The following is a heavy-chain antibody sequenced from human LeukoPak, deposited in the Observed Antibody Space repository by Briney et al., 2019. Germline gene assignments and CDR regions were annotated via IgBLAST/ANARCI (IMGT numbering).Heavy chain of an antibody. CDR2: ISHSGSS. Sequence: SETLSLTCAVSGGSDSSGAYSWSWIRQPPGKGLEWIGYISHSGSSYYKPSLKSRVTISVDRSRDQFSLKLTSVTAADTAVYFCARYCTTWSYWYFDLWGRGTLVTVSS. CDR1: GGSDSSGAYS. J-gene: IGHJ2*01. D-gene: IGHD2-8*01. CDR3: ARYCTTWSYWYFDL. V-gene: IGHV4-30-2*01.